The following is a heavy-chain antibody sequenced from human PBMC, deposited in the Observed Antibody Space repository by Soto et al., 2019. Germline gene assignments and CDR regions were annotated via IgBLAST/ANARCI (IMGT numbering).Heavy chain of an antibody. V-gene: IGHV3-23*01. Sequence: PVGSLRLSCAASGFTFSSYAMSWVRQAPGKGLEWVSAISGRGDNTYYADSVKGRFTISRDNSKNTLYLQMNSLRPEDTAVYYCVKVSTFYDILTGYYSTNFFDPWGQGTLVTVSS. CDR1: GFTFSSYA. CDR2: ISGRGDNT. D-gene: IGHD3-9*01. J-gene: IGHJ5*02. CDR3: VKVSTFYDILTGYYSTNFFDP.